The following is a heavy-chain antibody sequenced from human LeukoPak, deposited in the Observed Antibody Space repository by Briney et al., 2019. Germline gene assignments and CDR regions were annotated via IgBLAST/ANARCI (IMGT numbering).Heavy chain of an antibody. CDR2: INPSGGSA. V-gene: IGHV1-46*01. D-gene: IGHD1-26*01. J-gene: IGHJ4*02. Sequence: GASVKVSCKASGYTFTSYYMHWVRQAPGQGLEWMGIINPSGGSASYAQKFQGRVTMTRDMSTSTVYMELSSLRSEDTAVYYCARESWWELPRTCYFDYWGQGTLVTVSS. CDR3: ARESWWELPRTCYFDY. CDR1: GYTFTSYY.